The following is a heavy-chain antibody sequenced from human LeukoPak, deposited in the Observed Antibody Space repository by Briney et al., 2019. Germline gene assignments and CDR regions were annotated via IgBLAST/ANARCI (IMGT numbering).Heavy chain of an antibody. V-gene: IGHV4-59*08. CDR3: ARHYRGSSWYLDL. CDR2: IHYSGST. J-gene: IGHJ2*01. D-gene: IGHD6-13*01. CDR1: GGSISSYY. Sequence: PSETLSLTCTVSGGSISSYYWSWIRQPPGKGLEWIGFIHYSGSTNYYPSLKSRVTISVDTSKNQFFLKLRSVTAADTAVYYCARHYRGSSWYLDLWGRGTLVTVSS.